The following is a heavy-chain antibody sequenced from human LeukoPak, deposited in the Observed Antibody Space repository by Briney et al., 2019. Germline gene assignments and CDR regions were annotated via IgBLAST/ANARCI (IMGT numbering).Heavy chain of an antibody. D-gene: IGHD6-19*01. CDR3: ARESRQWLVRG. Sequence: PSETLSLTCTVSGGSISSSSYYWGWIRQPPGKGLEWIGSIYYSGSTYYNPSLKSRVTISVDTSKNQFSLKLSSVTAADTAVYYCARESRQWLVRGWGQGTLVTVSS. CDR2: IYYSGST. V-gene: IGHV4-39*07. CDR1: GGSISSSSYY. J-gene: IGHJ4*02.